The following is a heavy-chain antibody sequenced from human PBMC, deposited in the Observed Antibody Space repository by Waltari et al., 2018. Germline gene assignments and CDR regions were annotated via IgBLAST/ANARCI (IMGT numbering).Heavy chain of an antibody. CDR1: GGSFSNFP. J-gene: IGHJ1*01. CDR2: IIPLLGRT. CDR3: ARDGDSFDLWSGNYITDYFQH. Sequence: QVQLVQSGAEVKKPGSSVKVSCRASGGSFSNFPIGWVRQAPGQGLEWMGGIIPLLGRTHYAHKFQGRVTITADESTSTAYMELSSLTSDDTAMYYCARDGDSFDLWSGNYITDYFQHWGQGTLVTVSS. V-gene: IGHV1-69*11. D-gene: IGHD3-3*01.